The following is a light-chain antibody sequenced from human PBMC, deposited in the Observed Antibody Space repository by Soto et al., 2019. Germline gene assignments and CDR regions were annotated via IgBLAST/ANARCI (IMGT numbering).Light chain of an antibody. Sequence: QGERATLSCRASQSVSSSYLAWYQQKPGQAPRLLIYGASSRATGIPDRFSGSGSGTDFTLTISRLEPEDFAVYYCQQYGSSPRTFGQGTKVDIK. V-gene: IGKV3-20*01. CDR2: GAS. J-gene: IGKJ1*01. CDR1: QSVSSSY. CDR3: QQYGSSPRT.